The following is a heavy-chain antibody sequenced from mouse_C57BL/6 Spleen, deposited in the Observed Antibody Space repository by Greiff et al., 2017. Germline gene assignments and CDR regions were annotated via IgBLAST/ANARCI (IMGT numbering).Heavy chain of an antibody. CDR1: GFTFSSYA. J-gene: IGHJ4*01. Sequence: EVKLMESGEGLVKPGGSLKLSCAASGFTFSSYAMSWVRQTPEKRLEWVAYISSGGDYIYYADTVKGRFTISRDTARNTLYLQMSSLKSEDTAMYYCTREREFITTVVATNYYAMDYWGQGTSVTVSS. CDR2: ISSGGDYI. CDR3: TREREFITTVVATNYYAMDY. V-gene: IGHV5-9-1*02. D-gene: IGHD1-1*01.